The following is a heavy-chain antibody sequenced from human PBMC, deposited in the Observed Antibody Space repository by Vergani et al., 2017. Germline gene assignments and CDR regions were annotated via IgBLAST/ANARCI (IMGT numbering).Heavy chain of an antibody. CDR1: GFTFSSYG. V-gene: IGHV3-33*01. J-gene: IGHJ6*04. CDR3: ARAGDIVLMVYDNTNYGMDG. D-gene: IGHD2-8*01. Sequence: QVQLVESGGGVVQPGRSLRLSCAASGFTFSSYGMHWVRQAPGKGLEWVAVIWYDGSNKYYADSVKGRFTISRDNSKNTLYLQMNSLRAEDTAVYYCARAGDIVLMVYDNTNYGMDGWGKGTTVTVSS. CDR2: IWYDGSNK.